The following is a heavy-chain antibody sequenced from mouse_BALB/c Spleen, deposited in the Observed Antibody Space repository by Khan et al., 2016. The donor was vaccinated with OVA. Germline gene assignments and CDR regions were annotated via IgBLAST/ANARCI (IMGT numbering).Heavy chain of an antibody. CDR1: GFSLTNYG. D-gene: IGHD2-10*01. V-gene: IGHV2-6-1*01. Sequence: QVQLKESGPGLAAPSQSLSITCTISGFSLTNYGVHWIRQPPGKGLAWLVVIWSDGSQTYNSALQSRLTITKYNSKSQVFLKMNGLQTDDTAIYFCARQPYYHYNIMDYWGQGTSVTVSS. CDR3: ARQPYYHYNIMDY. CDR2: IWSDGSQ. J-gene: IGHJ4*01.